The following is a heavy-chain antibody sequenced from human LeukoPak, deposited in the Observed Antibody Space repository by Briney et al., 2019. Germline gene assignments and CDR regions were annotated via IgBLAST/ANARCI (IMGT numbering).Heavy chain of an antibody. CDR1: GFTFSSYG. D-gene: IGHD3-16*01. J-gene: IGHJ6*02. Sequence: GGSLRLSCAASGFTFSSYGMHWVRQAPGKGLEWVAVISYDGSNKYYADSVKGRFTISRDNSKNTLYLQMNSLRAEDTAVYYCARGGGELYYGMDVWGQGTTVTVSS. CDR2: ISYDGSNK. CDR3: ARGGGELYYGMDV. V-gene: IGHV3-30*03.